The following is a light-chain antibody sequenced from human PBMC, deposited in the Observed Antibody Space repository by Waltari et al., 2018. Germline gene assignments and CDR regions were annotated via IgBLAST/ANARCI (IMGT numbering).Light chain of an antibody. J-gene: IGLJ2*01. Sequence: SYELTQSPSVSLSPGQTARNPCSGHALPKKYAYWYQKKPGQAPVLIIFKDRERPSGIPERFSGSTSGTTVTLTITGVQAEDEADYYCLSPETRGSWVFGGGTKLTVL. CDR1: ALPKKY. V-gene: IGLV3-25*03. CDR3: LSPETRGSWV. CDR2: KDR.